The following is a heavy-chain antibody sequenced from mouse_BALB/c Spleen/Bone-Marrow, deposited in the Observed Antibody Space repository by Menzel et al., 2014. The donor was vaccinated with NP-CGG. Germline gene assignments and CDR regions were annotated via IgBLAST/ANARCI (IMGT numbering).Heavy chain of an antibody. D-gene: IGHD2-1*01. Sequence: EVQLQQSGPELVKVSCKASGYAFTSYNIYWVKQSHGKSLEWIGYIDPYNGDTNYNQKFKVKATLTVDKSSSTAYMHLNSLTSEDSAVYYCASCGNYEAWFAYWGQGTLVTVSA. CDR2: IDPYNGDT. J-gene: IGHJ3*01. V-gene: IGHV1S135*01. CDR3: ASCGNYEAWFAY. CDR1: GYAFTSYN.